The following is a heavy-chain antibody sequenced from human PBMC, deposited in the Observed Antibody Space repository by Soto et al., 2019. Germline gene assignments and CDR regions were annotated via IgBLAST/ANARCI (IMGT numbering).Heavy chain of an antibody. J-gene: IGHJ6*02. Sequence: QVQLVQSGAEVKKPGSSVKVSCKASGGTFNRYAISWVRQAPGQGLEWMGGIIPIFGIGNDAQRFQGRVTITAEESTGTAYMERSSLRSEDTGVYYCARSAITLFGVVSIPPHYYSEMDVWGQGTTVTVSS. CDR2: IIPIFGIG. V-gene: IGHV1-69*01. CDR3: ARSAITLFGVVSIPPHYYSEMDV. D-gene: IGHD3-3*01. CDR1: GGTFNRYA.